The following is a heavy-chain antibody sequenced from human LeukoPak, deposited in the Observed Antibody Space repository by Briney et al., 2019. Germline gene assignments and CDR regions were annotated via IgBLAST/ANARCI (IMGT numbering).Heavy chain of an antibody. D-gene: IGHD5-18*01. J-gene: IGHJ5*02. CDR1: GYAFTSYY. V-gene: IGHV1-46*01. CDR3: ARALPRRRLMDTTMEQHWFDP. Sequence: GASVKVSCKASGYAFTSYYMHWVRQAPGQGLEWMGIINPSGGSTNYAQKFQGRVTMTRDMSTSTVYMELSSLRSEDTAMYYCARALPRRRLMDTTMEQHWFDPWGQGTLVTVSS. CDR2: INPSGGST.